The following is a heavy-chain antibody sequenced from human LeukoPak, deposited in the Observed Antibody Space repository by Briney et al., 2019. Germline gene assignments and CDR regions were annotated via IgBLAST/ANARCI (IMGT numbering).Heavy chain of an antibody. Sequence: GGSLRLSCAASGYTFSSYAMHWVRQAPGKGLEWVAVISYDGSNKYYADSVKGRFTISRDNSKNTLYLQMNSLRAEDTAVYYCAKDREIAVAGTIDYWGQGTLVTVSS. D-gene: IGHD6-19*01. J-gene: IGHJ4*02. CDR3: AKDREIAVAGTIDY. CDR1: GYTFSSYA. V-gene: IGHV3-30-3*01. CDR2: ISYDGSNK.